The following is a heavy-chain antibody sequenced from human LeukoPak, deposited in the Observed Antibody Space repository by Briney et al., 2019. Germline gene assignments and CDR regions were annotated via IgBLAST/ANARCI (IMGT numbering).Heavy chain of an antibody. CDR2: IKQDGSEK. CDR1: GFTFSNFA. CDR3: ARESVFWSGYYFDY. J-gene: IGHJ4*02. Sequence: GGSLRLSCVASGFTFSNFAMSWVRQAPGKGLEWVANIKQDGSEKYYVDSVKGRFTISRDNAKNSLYLQMNSLRAEDTAVYYCARESVFWSGYYFDYWGQGTLVTVSS. V-gene: IGHV3-7*01. D-gene: IGHD3-3*01.